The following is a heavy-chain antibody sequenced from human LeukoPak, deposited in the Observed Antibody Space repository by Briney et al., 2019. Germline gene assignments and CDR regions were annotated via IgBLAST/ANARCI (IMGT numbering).Heavy chain of an antibody. D-gene: IGHD3-10*01. CDR3: ARRIGTIRRTVRYYYMDV. J-gene: IGHJ6*03. CDR1: GYTFTSYY. CDR2: INPNSGGT. Sequence: ASVKVSCKASGYTFTSYYMHWVRQAPGQGLEWMGWINPNSGGTNYAQKFQGRVTMTRDTSISTAYMELSRLRSDDTAVYYCARRIGTIRRTVRYYYMDVWGKGTTVTISS. V-gene: IGHV1-2*02.